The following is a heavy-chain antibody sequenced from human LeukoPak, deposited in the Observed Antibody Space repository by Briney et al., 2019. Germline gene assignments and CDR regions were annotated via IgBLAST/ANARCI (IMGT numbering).Heavy chain of an antibody. V-gene: IGHV1-8*01. Sequence: VASVKVSCKASGYTFTSYDIHWVRQATGQGLEWMGWMNPNSGNTGYAQKFQGRVTMTRNTSISTAYMELSSLRSEDTAVYYCARGEYYDFWSGPRNWFDPWGQGTLVTVSS. J-gene: IGHJ5*02. CDR3: ARGEYYDFWSGPRNWFDP. D-gene: IGHD3-3*01. CDR2: MNPNSGNT. CDR1: GYTFTSYD.